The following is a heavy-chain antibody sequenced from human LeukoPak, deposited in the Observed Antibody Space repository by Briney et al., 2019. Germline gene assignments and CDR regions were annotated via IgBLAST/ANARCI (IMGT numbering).Heavy chain of an antibody. CDR2: ISYERGTQ. D-gene: IGHD3-10*01. CDR1: GFVYNKCT. J-gene: IGHJ5*02. Sequence: GGPQRLCCAPCGFVYNKCTDHWPRMAREGGVGWVIVISYERGTQHYADSVKGRFIISRDNPRNTLYLQMNSLRTEDTAVYYCAKEGTLQVSTWYDLWGQGTQVIVSS. CDR3: AKEGTLQVSTWYDL. V-gene: IGHV3-30*04.